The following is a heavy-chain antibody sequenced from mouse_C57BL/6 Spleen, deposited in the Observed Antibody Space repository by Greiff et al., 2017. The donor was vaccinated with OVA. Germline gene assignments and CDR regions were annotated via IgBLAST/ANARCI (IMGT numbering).Heavy chain of an antibody. V-gene: IGHV1-53*01. CDR3: ARERDNNFDY. CDR1: GYTFTSYW. Sequence: QVQLKQPGTDLVKPGASVKLSCKASGYTFTSYWMHWVKQRPGQGLEWIGNISPGNGGTNYNEKFKSKATLTVDKSTSTAYMLLSSLTSEDSAVDYCARERDNNFDYWGQGTTLTVSS. CDR2: ISPGNGGT. J-gene: IGHJ2*01. D-gene: IGHD3-2*01.